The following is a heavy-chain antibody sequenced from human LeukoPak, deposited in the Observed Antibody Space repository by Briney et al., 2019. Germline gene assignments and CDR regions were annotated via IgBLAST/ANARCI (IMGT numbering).Heavy chain of an antibody. CDR3: ARHRPYYVSGSYYLTWFDP. D-gene: IGHD3-10*01. J-gene: IGHJ5*02. Sequence: SETLSLTCAAYGGSFSGYYWSWIRQPPGKGLEWIGEINHSGSTNYNPSLKSRVTISVDTSKNQFSLKLSSVTAADTAVYYCARHRPYYVSGSYYLTWFDPWGQGTLVTVSS. V-gene: IGHV4-34*01. CDR2: INHSGST. CDR1: GGSFSGYY.